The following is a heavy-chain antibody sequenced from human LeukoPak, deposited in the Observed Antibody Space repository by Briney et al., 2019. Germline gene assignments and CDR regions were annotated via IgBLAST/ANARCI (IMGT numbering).Heavy chain of an antibody. CDR3: AKDKRGSSGWYDH. CDR1: GFTVRSNY. D-gene: IGHD6-25*01. CDR2: ISYEGRNK. V-gene: IGHV3-30*18. J-gene: IGHJ5*02. Sequence: GGSLRLSCAASGFTVRSNYMSWVRQAPGKGLEWVAVISYEGRNKYCADSLKGRLTISRDNSKNTVYLEMNSLRDEDTAVYYCAKDKRGSSGWYDHWGQGTLVIVSS.